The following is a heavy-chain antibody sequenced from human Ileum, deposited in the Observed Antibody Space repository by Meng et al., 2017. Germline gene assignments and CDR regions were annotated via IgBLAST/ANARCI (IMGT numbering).Heavy chain of an antibody. CDR2: MYYSGST. D-gene: IGHD3-3*01. CDR1: GVSISSNVNY. Sequence: QVQLQESVPGLVRPSQTLALTCLVSGVSISSNVNYWSWFSQHPGKGLEWLGYMYYSGSTYYNPSINTPITISLDTSKNQFSLRLDSVTAADTAVYFCARNDLAFWYFDLWGRGTLVTVSS. V-gene: IGHV4-31*01. J-gene: IGHJ2*01. CDR3: ARNDLAFWYFDL.